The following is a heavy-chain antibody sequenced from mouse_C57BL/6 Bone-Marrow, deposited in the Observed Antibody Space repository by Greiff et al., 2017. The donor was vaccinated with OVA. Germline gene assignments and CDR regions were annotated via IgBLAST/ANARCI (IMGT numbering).Heavy chain of an antibody. CDR2: IDPEDGET. CDR1: GFNIQDYY. V-gene: IGHV14-2*01. CDR3: ARSAGRYWYFDV. D-gene: IGHD4-1*01. Sequence: EVQLQQSGAELVKPGASVKLSCTASGFNIQDYYMHWVKQRTEQGLEWIGRIDPEDGETKYAPQFQGKATITAATSSNTAYLQLSSLTSEDTSVYYCARSAGRYWYFDVWGTGTTVTVSA. J-gene: IGHJ1*03.